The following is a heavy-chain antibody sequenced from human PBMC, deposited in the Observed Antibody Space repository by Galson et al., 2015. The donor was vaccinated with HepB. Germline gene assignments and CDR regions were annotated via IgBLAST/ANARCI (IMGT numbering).Heavy chain of an antibody. Sequence: SLRLACATSGFTFSSYWMSWVRQAPGKGLEWAANIDQDGSEKNYVDSVKGRFTISRDNARNSLYLQMNSLRAEDTAMYYCAADPELGIGTSDIWGQGTMVTVSS. CDR1: GFTFSSYW. D-gene: IGHD1-14*01. CDR2: IDQDGSEK. J-gene: IGHJ3*02. CDR3: AADPELGIGTSDI. V-gene: IGHV3-7*01.